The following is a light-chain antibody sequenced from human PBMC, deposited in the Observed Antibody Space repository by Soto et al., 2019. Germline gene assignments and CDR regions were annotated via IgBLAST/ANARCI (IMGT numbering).Light chain of an antibody. J-gene: IGKJ1*01. V-gene: IGKV1-5*01. CDR3: QQYNTYSTWT. Sequence: DIQMTQSPCTLSASVGDRVTITCRASQSISSRLAWYQQKPGQAPKLLIYGASSWASGIPERFSGSGSGTEFTLTISSLQPDDFATYYCQQYNTYSTWTFGQGTKVDIK. CDR2: GAS. CDR1: QSISSR.